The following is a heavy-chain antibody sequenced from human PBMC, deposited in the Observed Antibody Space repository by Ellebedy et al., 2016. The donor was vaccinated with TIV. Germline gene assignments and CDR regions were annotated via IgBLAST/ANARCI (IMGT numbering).Heavy chain of an antibody. Sequence: AASVKVSCKASGYTFTSYYMHWVRQAPGQGLEWMGIINPSGGSTSYAQKLQGRVTMTRDTSTSTVYMELSSLGSEDTAVYNCTRDLANYYDSSGYYDYDYYYYYGMDVWGQGTTVTVSS. CDR2: INPSGGST. V-gene: IGHV1-46*04. CDR1: GYTFTSYY. D-gene: IGHD3-22*01. J-gene: IGHJ6*02. CDR3: TRDLANYYDSSGYYDYDYYYYYGMDV.